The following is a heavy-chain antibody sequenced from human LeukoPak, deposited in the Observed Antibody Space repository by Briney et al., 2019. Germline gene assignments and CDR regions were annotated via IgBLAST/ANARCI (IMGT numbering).Heavy chain of an antibody. J-gene: IGHJ4*02. CDR3: ARRSNYVEFEFDY. CDR1: SGSFSGYY. V-gene: IGHV4-34*01. Sequence: PSETLSLTCAVYSGSFSGYYWSWIRQPPGKGLEWIGEINHSGSTNYNPSLKSRVTISVDTSKNQFSLKLSSVTAADTAVYYCARRSNYVEFEFDYWGQGTLVTVSS. D-gene: IGHD4-4*01. CDR2: INHSGST.